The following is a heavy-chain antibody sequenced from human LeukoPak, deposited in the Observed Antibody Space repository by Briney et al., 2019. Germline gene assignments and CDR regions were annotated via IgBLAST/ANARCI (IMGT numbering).Heavy chain of an antibody. CDR1: GNTLHTPA. CDR2: INAANGHT. CDR3: ANGGHAYYYGMDV. D-gene: IGHD2-8*01. V-gene: IGHV1-3*01. Sequence: ASVKVSCKISGNTLHTPAITWVRQAPGEGLEWMGWINAANGHTKYSQKFQGRVTITRDTSASTAYMDLSSLRSEDTAVYYCANGGHAYYYGMDVWGQGTTVTVSS. J-gene: IGHJ6*02.